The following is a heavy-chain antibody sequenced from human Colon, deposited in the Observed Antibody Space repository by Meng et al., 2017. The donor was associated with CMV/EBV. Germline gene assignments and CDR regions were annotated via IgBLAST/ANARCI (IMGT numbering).Heavy chain of an antibody. CDR3: ARDGYKPSY. Sequence: VSCAASGFTFMAYDRGGIRQAPGKGLEWVSYISSSGNIIYYADSVKGRFTISRDNAKNSLSLQMNSLRAEDTAVYYCARDGYKPSYWGQGTLVTVSS. D-gene: IGHD5-24*01. CDR2: ISSSGNII. J-gene: IGHJ4*02. CDR1: GFTFMAYD. V-gene: IGHV3-11*01.